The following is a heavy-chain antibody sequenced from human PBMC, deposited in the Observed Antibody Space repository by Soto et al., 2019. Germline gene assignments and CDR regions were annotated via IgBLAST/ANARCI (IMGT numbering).Heavy chain of an antibody. CDR1: GGSFSAYY. J-gene: IGHJ4*02. CDR2: INHSGNT. Sequence: SETLSPTCAVYGGSFSAYYWSWIRQSPGKGLEWIGEINHSGNTNQNPSLKSRVTISVDTSKNQFSLKLGSLTSADTAVYYCARGITMQVTVTVHAAEKGHFESGGQGTLVTVSS. D-gene: IGHD3-10*01. V-gene: IGHV4-34*01. CDR3: ARGITMQVTVTVHAAEKGHFES.